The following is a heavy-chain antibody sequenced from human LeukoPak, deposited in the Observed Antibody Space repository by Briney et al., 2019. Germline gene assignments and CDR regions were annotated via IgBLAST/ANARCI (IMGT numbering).Heavy chain of an antibody. CDR1: GYTFTIYD. CDR3: ARGPSSSWYGYYYNYMDV. D-gene: IGHD6-13*01. CDR2: MNPNSGNT. Sequence: GASVKVSCKASGYTFTIYDIKWVRQATGQGLEWMGWMNPNSGNTGYAQKFQGRVTMTRNTSISTAYMELSSLRSEDTAVYYCARGPSSSWYGYYYNYMDVWGKGTTVTVSS. J-gene: IGHJ6*03. V-gene: IGHV1-8*01.